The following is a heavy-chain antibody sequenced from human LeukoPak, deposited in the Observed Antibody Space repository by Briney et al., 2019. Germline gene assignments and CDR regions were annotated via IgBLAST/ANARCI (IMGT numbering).Heavy chain of an antibody. V-gene: IGHV5-10-1*01. CDR1: GYSFTSYW. Sequence: GESLKISCKGSGYSFTSYWISWVRQMPGKGLEWMGRIDPSDSYTNYSPSFQGHVTISADKSISTAYLQWSSLKASDTAMYYCAATYYYDSSGYTAYFQHWGQGTLVTVSS. CDR2: IDPSDSYT. CDR3: AATYYYDSSGYTAYFQH. J-gene: IGHJ1*01. D-gene: IGHD3-22*01.